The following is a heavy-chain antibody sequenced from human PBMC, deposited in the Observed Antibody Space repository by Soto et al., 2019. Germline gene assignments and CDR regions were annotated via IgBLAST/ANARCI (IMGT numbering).Heavy chain of an antibody. CDR2: ISSSSSYI. CDR3: ARDQRGYSGYDTYYGMDV. CDR1: GFTFSSYS. D-gene: IGHD5-12*01. Sequence: EVQLVESGGGLVKPGGSLRLSCAASGFTFSSYSMNWVRQAPGKGLEWVSSISSSSSYIYYADSVKGRFTISRDNAKNSLYLQRNSLRAEDTAVYYCARDQRGYSGYDTYYGMDVWGQGTTVTVSS. J-gene: IGHJ6*02. V-gene: IGHV3-21*01.